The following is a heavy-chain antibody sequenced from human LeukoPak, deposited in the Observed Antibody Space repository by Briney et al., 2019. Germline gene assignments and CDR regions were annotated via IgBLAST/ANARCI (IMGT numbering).Heavy chain of an antibody. D-gene: IGHD3-10*01. V-gene: IGHV1-8*03. CDR2: MNPSSGHT. CDR3: ARVRLSERYGSGSYDYMDV. Sequence: ASVKVSCKASGYTFSSYDINWVRQAAGQGLEWMGWMNPSSGHTNYAQKFQGRVTITRNTSISTAYMELSSLRSEDTAVYYCARVRLSERYGSGSYDYMDVWGKGTTVTISS. CDR1: GYTFSSYD. J-gene: IGHJ6*03.